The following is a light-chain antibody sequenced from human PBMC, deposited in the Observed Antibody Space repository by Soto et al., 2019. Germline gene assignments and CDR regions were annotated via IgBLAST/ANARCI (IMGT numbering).Light chain of an antibody. CDR1: QSVGSSY. V-gene: IGKV3-20*01. Sequence: EIVLTQSPGTLSLSPGESATLSCRASQSVGSSYLAWYRQKPGQTPRLLIYGASSRATGIPERFSGGGSGTDFTLTIRRLEPEDFAVYYCQQYGSSPSTFGQGTKVEIK. CDR3: QQYGSSPST. CDR2: GAS. J-gene: IGKJ1*01.